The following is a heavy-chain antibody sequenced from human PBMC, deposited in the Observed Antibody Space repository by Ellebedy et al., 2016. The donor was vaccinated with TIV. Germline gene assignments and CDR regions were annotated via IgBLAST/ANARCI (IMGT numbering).Heavy chain of an antibody. CDR1: GFSFSSYS. J-gene: IGHJ4*02. D-gene: IGHD3-3*01. CDR2: IHIDSSPT. V-gene: IGHV3-48*04. Sequence: GGSLRLSXAGSGFSFSSYSMNWVRQAPGKGLEWISYIHIDSSPTHYADSVRGRFTISRDNAKNSLYLQMNSLRAEDTAVYYCATDQDWGFLSWGQGTMVTVSS. CDR3: ATDQDWGFLS.